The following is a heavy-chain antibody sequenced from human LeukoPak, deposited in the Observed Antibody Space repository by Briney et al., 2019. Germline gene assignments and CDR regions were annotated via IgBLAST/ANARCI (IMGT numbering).Heavy chain of an antibody. J-gene: IGHJ4*02. CDR2: ISAYNGNT. CDR3: ARDISTSGVAGFDS. D-gene: IGHD6-19*01. CDR1: GYTFTSYG. Sequence: GASVKVSCKASGYTFTSYGISWVRQAPGQGLERMGWISAYNGNTNYAQKLQGRVTMTTDTSTSTAYMELRSLRSDDTAIYYCARDISTSGVAGFDSWGQGTLVTVSP. V-gene: IGHV1-18*01.